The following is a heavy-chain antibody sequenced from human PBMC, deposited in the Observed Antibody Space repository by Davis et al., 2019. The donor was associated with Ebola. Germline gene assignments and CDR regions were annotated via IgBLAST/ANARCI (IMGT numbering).Heavy chain of an antibody. CDR3: AKDLLYGSGSYYNRYYGMDV. CDR2: LSGSGANI. V-gene: IGHV3-23*01. Sequence: GESLKISCAASGLTFRNFAMSWVRQAPGKGLEWVSALSGSGANIQYADSVKGRFTISRDNSKNTLYLQMNSLRAEETAVYYCAKDLLYGSGSYYNRYYGMDVWGQGTTVTVSS. D-gene: IGHD3-10*01. J-gene: IGHJ6*02. CDR1: GLTFRNFA.